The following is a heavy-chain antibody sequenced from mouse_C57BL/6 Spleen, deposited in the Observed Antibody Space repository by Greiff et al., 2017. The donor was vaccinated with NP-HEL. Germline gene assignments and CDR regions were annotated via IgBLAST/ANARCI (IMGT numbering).Heavy chain of an antibody. Sequence: EVHLVESGGGLVKPGGSLKLSCAASGFTFSDYGMHWVRQAPEKGLEWVAYISSGSSTIYYADTVQGRFTISRDNAKNTLFLQRTSLRAEDTAMYYCARHYGSSYYFDYWGKGTTLTVSS. CDR2: ISSGSSTI. CDR1: GFTFSDYG. J-gene: IGHJ2*01. CDR3: ARHYGSSYYFDY. V-gene: IGHV5-17*01. D-gene: IGHD1-1*01.